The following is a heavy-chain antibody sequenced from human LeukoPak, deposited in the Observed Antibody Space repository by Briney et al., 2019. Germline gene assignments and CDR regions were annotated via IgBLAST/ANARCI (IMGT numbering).Heavy chain of an antibody. CDR1: GFTFSSYG. J-gene: IGHJ4*02. V-gene: IGHV3-33*01. Sequence: QPGRSLRLSCAASGFTFSSYGMHWVRQAPGKGLEWVAVIWYDGSNKYYADSVKGRFTISRDNSKNTLYLQMNSLRAEDTAVYYCARAEGYSSGWYYFDYWGQGTLVTVSS. CDR2: IWYDGSNK. D-gene: IGHD6-19*01. CDR3: ARAEGYSSGWYYFDY.